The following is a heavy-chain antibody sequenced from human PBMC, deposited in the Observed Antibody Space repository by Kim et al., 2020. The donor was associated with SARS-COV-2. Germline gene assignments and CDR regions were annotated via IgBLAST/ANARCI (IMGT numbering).Heavy chain of an antibody. CDR1: GGSISSYY. CDR3: ARQFDFDWLLDY. CDR2: IYYSGST. D-gene: IGHD3-9*01. V-gene: IGHV4-59*08. Sequence: SETLSLTCTVSGGSISSYYWSWIRQPPGKGLDWIGYIYYSGSTNYNPSLKSRVTISVDTSKNQFSLKLSSVTAADTAVYYCARQFDFDWLLDYWGQGTLVTVSS. J-gene: IGHJ4*02.